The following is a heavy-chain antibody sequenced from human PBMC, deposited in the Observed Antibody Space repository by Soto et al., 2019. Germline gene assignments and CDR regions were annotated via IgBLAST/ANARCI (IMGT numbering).Heavy chain of an antibody. CDR2: MNPNSGNT. Sequence: ASVKVSCKASGYTFTSYDINWVRQATGQGLEWMGWMNPNSGNTGYAQKFQGRVTMTRNTSISTAYMELSSLRSEDTAVYYCAMYSSTSLYYYYYYYMDVWGKGTTVTVSS. CDR3: AMYSSTSLYYYYYYYMDV. D-gene: IGHD2-2*01. J-gene: IGHJ6*03. V-gene: IGHV1-8*01. CDR1: GYTFTSYD.